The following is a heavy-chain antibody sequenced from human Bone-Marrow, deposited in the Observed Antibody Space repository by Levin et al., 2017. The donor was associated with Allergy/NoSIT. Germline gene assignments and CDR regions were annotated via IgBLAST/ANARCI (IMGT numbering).Heavy chain of an antibody. D-gene: IGHD2-15*01. J-gene: IGHJ4*02. CDR1: GFTFSSYA. CDR3: AKDLISGLYRPYFDY. Sequence: GGSLRLSCAASGFTFSSYAMSWVRQAPGKGLEWVSAISGSGGSTYYADSVKGRFTISRDNSKNTLYLQMNSLRAEDTAVYYCAKDLISGLYRPYFDYWGQGTLVTVSS. V-gene: IGHV3-23*01. CDR2: ISGSGGST.